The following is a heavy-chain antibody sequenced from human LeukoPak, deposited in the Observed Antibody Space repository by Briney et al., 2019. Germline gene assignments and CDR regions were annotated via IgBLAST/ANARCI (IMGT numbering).Heavy chain of an antibody. CDR2: MNPNNGNT. J-gene: IGHJ5*01. CDR1: GYTFTNYD. CDR3: ARGGAVAGHNWVDS. Sequence: ASVKGSCKASGYTFTNYDIHWVRQATGQGLEWMGWMNPNNGNTGYAQKFQGRVSMTRSTSTVTAYMELTSLRSEDMAVYYCARGGAVAGHNWVDSWGQGTLVTVST. V-gene: IGHV1-8*01. D-gene: IGHD6-19*01.